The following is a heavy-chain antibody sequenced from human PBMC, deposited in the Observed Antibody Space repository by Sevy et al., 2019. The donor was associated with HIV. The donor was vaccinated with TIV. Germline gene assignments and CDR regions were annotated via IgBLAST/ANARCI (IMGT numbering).Heavy chain of an antibody. CDR2: INPKSGAT. CDR1: GYTFSDSGYY. V-gene: IGHV1-2*02. CDR3: ARDLVRDDYSYGAFDY. D-gene: IGHD5-18*01. J-gene: IGHJ4*02. Sequence: ASVKVSCKASGYTFSDSGYYVHWVRQAPGQGLEWMGWINPKSGATNYAQKFQGRVTMTRDTSVSTANMELSRLTSDDTAVYYCARDLVRDDYSYGAFDYWGQGTLVTVSS.